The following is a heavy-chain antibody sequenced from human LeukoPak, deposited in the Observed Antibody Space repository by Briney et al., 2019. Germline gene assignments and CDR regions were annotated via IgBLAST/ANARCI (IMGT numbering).Heavy chain of an antibody. CDR1: GFTFDDYA. J-gene: IGHJ4*02. D-gene: IGHD1-26*01. Sequence: GGSLRLSCAASGFTFDDYAMHWVRQAPGKGLEWVSLISWNGGSTYYADSVKGRFTVSRDNSKNSLYLQMSSLRAEDTALYYCAKESGSYRDYIDYWGQGTLVTVSS. CDR3: AKESGSYRDYIDY. V-gene: IGHV3-43D*04. CDR2: ISWNGGST.